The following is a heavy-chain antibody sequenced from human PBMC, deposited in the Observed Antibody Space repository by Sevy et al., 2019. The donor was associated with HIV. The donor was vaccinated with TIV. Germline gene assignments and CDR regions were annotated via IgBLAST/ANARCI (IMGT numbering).Heavy chain of an antibody. J-gene: IGHJ4*02. Sequence: GGSRRLSCKASGFIFSRYGVHWVRQAPGKGLEWVASIFNDGKTKYYGDPVKGRFTISRDDSKNTLYLQMDSLRAEDTAVYYCARESGSDWYLDSWGQGTLVTVSS. CDR1: GFIFSRYG. CDR3: ARESGSDWYLDS. V-gene: IGHV3-33*01. D-gene: IGHD2-21*02. CDR2: IFNDGKTK.